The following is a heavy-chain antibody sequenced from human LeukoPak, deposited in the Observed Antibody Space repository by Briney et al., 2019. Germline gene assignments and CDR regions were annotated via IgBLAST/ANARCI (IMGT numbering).Heavy chain of an antibody. D-gene: IGHD1-26*01. V-gene: IGHV4-39*07. CDR1: GGSISSSSYY. J-gene: IGHJ6*03. CDR3: ARGLATPYYHMDV. CDR2: IYYSGST. Sequence: SETLSLTCTVSGGSISSSSYYWGWIRQPPGKGLEWIGSIYYSGSTYYNPSLKSRVTISVDTSKNQFSLKLSSVTAADTAVYYCARGLATPYYHMDVWGKGTTVTVSS.